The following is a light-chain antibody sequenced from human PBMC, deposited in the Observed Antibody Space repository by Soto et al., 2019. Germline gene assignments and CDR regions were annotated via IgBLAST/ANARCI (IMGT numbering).Light chain of an antibody. CDR3: AAWDDSLNGWV. CDR1: SSNIGSNT. Sequence: QSVLTQSPSASGTPGQRVTISCSGSSSNIGSNTVNWYQQLPGTAPKLLIYSNNQRPSRVPDRFSGSKSGTSASLAISGLQSEDEADYYCAAWDDSLNGWVFGGGTKVTVL. V-gene: IGLV1-44*01. CDR2: SNN. J-gene: IGLJ3*02.